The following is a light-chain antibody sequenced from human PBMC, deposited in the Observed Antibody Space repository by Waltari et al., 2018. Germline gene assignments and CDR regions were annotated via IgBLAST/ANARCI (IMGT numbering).Light chain of an antibody. CDR3: ATWDGSLSVVL. V-gene: IGLV1-51*01. Sequence: QSVLTQPPSVSAAPGQKVTIPCSSSTSTIGNNYVSWYQQLPGTAPKLLIYDNNKRPSGIPDRFSGSNSGTSATLGITGLQTGDEADYYCATWDGSLSVVLFGGGTKVTVL. CDR2: DNN. J-gene: IGLJ2*01. CDR1: TSTIGNNY.